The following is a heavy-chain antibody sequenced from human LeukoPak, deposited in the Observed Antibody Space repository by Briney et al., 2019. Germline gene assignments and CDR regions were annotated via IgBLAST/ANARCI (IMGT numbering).Heavy chain of an antibody. Sequence: GASVKVSCKASGYTFSNYDINWVRQATGQGLEWMGWMNPNSGDTRYAQKFQGRVTITRNTSMNTAYMELSSLRSEDTAVYYCARGLESYDSSTYPVLSSWGQGTLVTVSS. D-gene: IGHD3-22*01. CDR2: MNPNSGDT. V-gene: IGHV1-8*03. J-gene: IGHJ4*02. CDR3: ARGLESYDSSTYPVLSS. CDR1: GYTFSNYD.